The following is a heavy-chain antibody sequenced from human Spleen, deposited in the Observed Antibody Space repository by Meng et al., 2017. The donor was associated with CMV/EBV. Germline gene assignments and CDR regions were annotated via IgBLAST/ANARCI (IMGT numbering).Heavy chain of an antibody. CDR3: ARDEGFWSGYHFGY. V-gene: IGHV4-4*07. CDR1: GGSISSYY. D-gene: IGHD3-3*01. Sequence: QAQLQQWGPGLWKLSATLSLPCTVSGGSISSYYWSWIRQPAGKGLEWIGRIYTSGSTNYNPSLKSRVTMSVDTSKNQFSLKLSSVTAADTAVYYCARDEGFWSGYHFGYWGQGTLVTVSS. CDR2: IYTSGST. J-gene: IGHJ4*02.